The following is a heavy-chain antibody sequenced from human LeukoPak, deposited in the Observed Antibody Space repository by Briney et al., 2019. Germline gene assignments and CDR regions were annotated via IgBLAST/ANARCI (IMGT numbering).Heavy chain of an antibody. J-gene: IGHJ4*02. Sequence: GGSLRLSCAASRFTFSRYGMNWVRQAPGKGLEWVSTIYSGGTTYYADSVMGRFTISRHNSRNTLYLQMNSLRAEDTAVYYCARVDTVMAYYFDLWGQGTLVTVSS. D-gene: IGHD5-18*01. CDR3: ARVDTVMAYYFDL. V-gene: IGHV3-53*04. CDR1: RFTFSRYG. CDR2: IYSGGTT.